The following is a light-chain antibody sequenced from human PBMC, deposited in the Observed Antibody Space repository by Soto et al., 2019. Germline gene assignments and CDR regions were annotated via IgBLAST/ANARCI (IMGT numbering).Light chain of an antibody. Sequence: EIVLTQSPGTLSLSPGERATLSCRASQSISSSYLAWYQQKPGQAPRLLIYGASSRATGIPDRFSGSGSGTDFTLNISRLEPEDFAVYFCQQSGGSPLTFGLGTTVEI. J-gene: IGKJ1*01. CDR2: GAS. CDR3: QQSGGSPLT. V-gene: IGKV3-20*01. CDR1: QSISSSY.